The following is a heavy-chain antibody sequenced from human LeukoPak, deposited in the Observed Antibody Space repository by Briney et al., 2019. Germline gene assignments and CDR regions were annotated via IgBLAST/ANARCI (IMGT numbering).Heavy chain of an antibody. D-gene: IGHD3-22*01. CDR1: GGSFTNSF. CDR2: VADYGSV. J-gene: IGHJ5*02. Sequence: PSETLSLTCAVYGGSFTNSFWSWVRQSPGKGLEWIGEVADYGSVNYNPSLQSRVTISLDTSKNHFSLKVSSMTAADTAVYYCARRWVTVIVVCTFDPWGQGTLVTVSS. V-gene: IGHV4-34*01. CDR3: ARRWVTVIVVCTFDP.